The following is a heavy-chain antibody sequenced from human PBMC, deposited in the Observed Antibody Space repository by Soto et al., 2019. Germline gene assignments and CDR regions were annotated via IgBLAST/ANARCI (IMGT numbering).Heavy chain of an antibody. Sequence: SETLSLTCAVYGGSFSGYYWSWIRQPPGKGLEWIGEINHSGSTNYNPSLKSRVTISVDTSKNQFSLKLSSVTAADTAVYYCARGALSIAARSFDYWGQGTLVTVSS. CDR1: GGSFSGYY. D-gene: IGHD6-6*01. V-gene: IGHV4-34*01. CDR3: ARGALSIAARSFDY. CDR2: INHSGST. J-gene: IGHJ4*02.